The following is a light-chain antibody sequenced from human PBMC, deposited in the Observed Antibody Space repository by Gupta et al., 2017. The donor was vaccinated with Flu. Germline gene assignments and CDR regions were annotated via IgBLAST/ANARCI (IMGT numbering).Light chain of an antibody. CDR3: SSYTTSSTWV. CDR1: SSDVGGYNY. CDR2: EVS. J-gene: IGLJ3*02. V-gene: IGLV2-14*01. Sequence: QSALPQLDSVSGSPGQSITISRTPSSSDVGGYNYVSWYQQHPGKAPKLMIYEVSNRPSGVSDRFSGSRSGNTASLTISGLQAEDEADYYCSSYTTSSTWVFGGGTKLTVL.